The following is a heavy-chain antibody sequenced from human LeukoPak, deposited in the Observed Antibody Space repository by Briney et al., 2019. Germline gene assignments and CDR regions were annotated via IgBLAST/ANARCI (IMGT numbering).Heavy chain of an antibody. J-gene: IGHJ4*02. V-gene: IGHV3-30*02. CDR2: IRYDGSNK. Sequence: GGSLRLSCAAAGFTFSSYGMHWVRQAPGKGLGWVAFIRYDGSNKYYADSVKGRFTISRDNSKNTLYLQMNRLRAEDTAVYYCAKDSSLLWFGELLAPFDYWGQGTLVTVSS. CDR1: GFTFSSYG. D-gene: IGHD3-10*01. CDR3: AKDSSLLWFGELLAPFDY.